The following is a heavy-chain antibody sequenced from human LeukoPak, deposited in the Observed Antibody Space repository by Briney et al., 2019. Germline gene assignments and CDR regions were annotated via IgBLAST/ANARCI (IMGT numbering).Heavy chain of an antibody. D-gene: IGHD3-22*01. V-gene: IGHV4-61*02. CDR3: ASKYYYDSSGYYPFGY. CDR2: IYHSGGT. J-gene: IGHJ4*02. Sequence: SQTLSLTCTVSGGSISSGSYYWSWIRQPAGKGLEWIGSIYHSGGTYYNPSLKSRVTISVDTSKNQFSLKLSSVTAADTAVYYCASKYYYDSSGYYPFGYWGQGTLVTVSS. CDR1: GGSISSGSYY.